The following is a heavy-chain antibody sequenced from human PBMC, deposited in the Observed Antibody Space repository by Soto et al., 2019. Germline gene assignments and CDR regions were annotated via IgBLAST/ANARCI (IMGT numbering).Heavy chain of an antibody. CDR2: IYYSGIT. J-gene: IGHJ5*02. D-gene: IGHD2-15*01. Sequence: LSLTCTVSGGSISSGDYYWSWIRQPPGKGLEWIGYIYYSGITYYNPSLKSRVTISVDTSKNQFSLKLSSVTAADTAVYYCARDMLWPLHHEVVAYPWGQGTLVTVSS. CDR1: GGSISSGDYY. V-gene: IGHV4-30-4*01. CDR3: ARDMLWPLHHEVVAYP.